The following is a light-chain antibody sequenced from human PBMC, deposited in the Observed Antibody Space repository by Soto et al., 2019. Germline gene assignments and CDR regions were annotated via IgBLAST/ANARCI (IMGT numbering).Light chain of an antibody. V-gene: IGLV2-23*02. Sequence: QSALTQPASVSGSPGQSITISCTGTSSDVGSYNLVSWYQQHPGKAPKLMISEVSKRPSGISDRFSGSKSGSTASLTISGLQAEDKADYYCCSYAGTSTHTVFGGGTQLTVL. CDR2: EVS. CDR3: CSYAGTSTHTV. CDR1: SSDVGSYNL. J-gene: IGLJ7*01.